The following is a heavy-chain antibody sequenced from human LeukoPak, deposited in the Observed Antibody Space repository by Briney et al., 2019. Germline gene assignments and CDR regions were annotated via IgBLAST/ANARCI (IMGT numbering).Heavy chain of an antibody. CDR3: AKWGDYDILTGYYVSDF. V-gene: IGHV3-23*01. D-gene: IGHD3-9*01. CDR1: GFISRNYA. CDR2: ITGSGDTT. J-gene: IGHJ4*02. Sequence: GGSLRLSCAASGFISRNYAMSWVRQARGKGLEWVSAITGSGDTTYYADSVKGRFTISRDNSKNTLYVEMNTLRAEDTAVYYCAKWGDYDILTGYYVSDFWGQGTLVTVSS.